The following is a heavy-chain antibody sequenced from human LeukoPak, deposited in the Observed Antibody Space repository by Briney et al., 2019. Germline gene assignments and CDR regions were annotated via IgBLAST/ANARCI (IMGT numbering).Heavy chain of an antibody. J-gene: IGHJ4*02. CDR2: ISSSGSTV. Sequence: GGSLRLSCAASGFTFSNYEVNWVRQAPGKGLEWVSTISSSGSTVYYADSVKGRFTISRDNAKKSLSLQMNSLRAEDTAVYYCATGGNSLAYWGQGTLVTVSS. V-gene: IGHV3-48*03. D-gene: IGHD1-26*01. CDR3: ATGGNSLAY. CDR1: GFTFSNYE.